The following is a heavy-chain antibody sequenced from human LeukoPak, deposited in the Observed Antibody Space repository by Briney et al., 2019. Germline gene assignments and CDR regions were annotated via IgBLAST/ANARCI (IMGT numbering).Heavy chain of an antibody. CDR1: GFTFSNYA. CDR3: EKGTVRFLEWSQRGYFDY. J-gene: IGHJ4*02. D-gene: IGHD3-3*01. Sequence: GGSLRLSCAASGFTFSNYAMTWVRQAPGKGLEWVSSISSTVINTYNADSVKGRFTISRDNSKNTLYLQMNSLRADDTAIYYCEKGTVRFLEWSQRGYFDYWGQGILVTVSS. CDR2: ISSTVINT. V-gene: IGHV3-23*01.